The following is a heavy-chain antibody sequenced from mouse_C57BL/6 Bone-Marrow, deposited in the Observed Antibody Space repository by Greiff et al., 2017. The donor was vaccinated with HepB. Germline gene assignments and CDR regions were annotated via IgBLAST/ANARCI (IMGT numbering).Heavy chain of an antibody. D-gene: IGHD4-1*01. CDR3: ARPDWDAAY. J-gene: IGHJ3*01. CDR1: GYSITSGYY. Sequence: EVQLQQSGPGLVKPSQSLPLTCSVTGYSITSGYYWNWIRQFPGNKLEWMGYISYDGSNNYNPSLKNRISITRDTSKNQFFLKLNSVTTEDTATYYCARPDWDAAYWGQGTLVTVSA. V-gene: IGHV3-6*01. CDR2: ISYDGSN.